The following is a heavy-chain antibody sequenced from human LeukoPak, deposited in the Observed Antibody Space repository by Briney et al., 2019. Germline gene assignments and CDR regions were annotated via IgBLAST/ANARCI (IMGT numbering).Heavy chain of an antibody. CDR2: ISSSSSTI. V-gene: IGHV3-48*02. D-gene: IGHD5-18*01. Sequence: GGSLRLSRGVSGFTFSSYSMNWVRQAPGKGLEWVSYISSSSSTIYYADSVKGRFTISRDNAKNSLYLQMNSLRDEDTAVYYCARDLTGYSYGPFDLWGRGTLVTVSS. CDR1: GFTFSSYS. J-gene: IGHJ2*01. CDR3: ARDLTGYSYGPFDL.